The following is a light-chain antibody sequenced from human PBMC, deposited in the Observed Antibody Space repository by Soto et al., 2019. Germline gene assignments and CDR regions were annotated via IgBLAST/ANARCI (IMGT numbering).Light chain of an antibody. CDR2: AAS. Sequence: EIQMTQSPFSLSAPVGDRVTITCRARQSISNYLNWYPQKQGKAPKLLIYAASTLQSGVPSRFIGSGSWTDFPRNISSLQPADSATYYCQQSYGTPITFGQGTRLDIK. CDR3: QQSYGTPIT. CDR1: QSISNY. J-gene: IGKJ5*01. V-gene: IGKV1-39*01.